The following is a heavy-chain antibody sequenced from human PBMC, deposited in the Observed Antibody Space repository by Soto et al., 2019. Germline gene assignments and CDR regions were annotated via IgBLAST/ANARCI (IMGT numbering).Heavy chain of an antibody. CDR1: GFTFSSYG. D-gene: IGHD5-12*01. CDR2: ISYDGSNK. V-gene: IGHV3-30*18. CDR3: AKETGVPGHHRRPTTPGYSGYALGY. Sequence: GGSLRLSCAASGFTFSSYGMHWVRQAPGKGLEWVAVISYDGSNKYYADSVKGRFTISRDNSKNTLYLQMNSLRAEDTAVYYCAKETGVPGHHRRPTTPGYSGYALGYWGQGTLVTV. J-gene: IGHJ4*02.